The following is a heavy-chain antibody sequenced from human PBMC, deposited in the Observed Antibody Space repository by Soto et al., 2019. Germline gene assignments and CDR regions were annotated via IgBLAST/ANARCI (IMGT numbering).Heavy chain of an antibody. V-gene: IGHV1-46*03. J-gene: IGHJ5*02. D-gene: IGHD2-15*01. CDR1: GYTFTGYY. CDR2: ISPSGGST. Sequence: ASVKVSCKASGYTFTGYYMHWVRQAPGQGLEWMGIISPSGGSTSYAQKFQGRVTMTKDTSTSTVYMELSSLRSEDTAVYYCARRDCSSGSCLGLDPWGQGTLVTVSS. CDR3: ARRDCSSGSCLGLDP.